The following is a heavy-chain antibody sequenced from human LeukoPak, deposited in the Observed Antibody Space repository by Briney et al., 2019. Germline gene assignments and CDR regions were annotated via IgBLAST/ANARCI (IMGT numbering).Heavy chain of an antibody. CDR2: INAGDGNT. CDR3: ARDLYGSTWYIFDY. D-gene: IGHD6-13*01. V-gene: IGHV1-3*01. Sequence: ASVTVSCKASGYTFTDYAIHWVRQAPGQRREGMGWINAGDGNTKYSYNFQGRVTITRDTSASTTYRDLSSLRSEDTAVYSCARDLYGSTWYIFDYWGQGTLVTVSS. CDR1: GYTFTDYA. J-gene: IGHJ4*02.